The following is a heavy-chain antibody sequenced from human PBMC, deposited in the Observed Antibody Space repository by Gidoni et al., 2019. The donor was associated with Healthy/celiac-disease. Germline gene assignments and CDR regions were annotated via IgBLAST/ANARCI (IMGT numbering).Heavy chain of an antibody. CDR2: IYYSGST. CDR1: GGSISSYY. J-gene: IGHJ3*02. Sequence: QVQLQESGPGLVKPSETLSLTCTVSGGSISSYYWSWIRQPPGKGLEWIGYIYYSGSTNYNPSLKSRVTISVDTSKNQFSLKLSSVTAADTAVYYCARGKGADAFDIWGQGTMVTVSS. V-gene: IGHV4-59*01. CDR3: ARGKGADAFDI.